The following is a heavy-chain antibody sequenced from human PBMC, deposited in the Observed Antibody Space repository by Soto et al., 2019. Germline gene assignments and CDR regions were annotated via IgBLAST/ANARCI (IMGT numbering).Heavy chain of an antibody. CDR2: IDYNGVT. D-gene: IGHD2-15*01. CDR1: GGSIYRSGYY. CDR3: GKVLVGATGHTDSDS. V-gene: IGHV4-39*01. J-gene: IGHJ4*02. Sequence: QVQLQESGPGFVKPSETLSLTCTVSGGSIYRSGYYWGWIRQPPGRGLEWIGNIDYNGVTYSNPSLKSRVTISRDTSKNQFSLKLTSVTAADTALYYCGKVLVGATGHTDSDSWGPGTLVAVSS.